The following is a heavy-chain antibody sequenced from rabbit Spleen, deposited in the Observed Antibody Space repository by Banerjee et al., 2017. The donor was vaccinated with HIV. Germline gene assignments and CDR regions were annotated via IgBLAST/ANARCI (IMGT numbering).Heavy chain of an antibody. CDR2: IDPLFAST. CDR3: ARDLVAVIGWNFNL. V-gene: IGHV1S47*01. J-gene: IGHJ4*01. Sequence: QEQLVESGGGLVQPGGSLKLSCKASGFDFSAYGMSWVRQAPGKGLEWIGYIDPLFASTYYASWVNGRFSISRENTQNTVYLKLNSLTAADTATYFCARDLVAVIGWNFNLWGQGTLVTVS. D-gene: IGHD4-2*01. CDR1: GFDFSAYG.